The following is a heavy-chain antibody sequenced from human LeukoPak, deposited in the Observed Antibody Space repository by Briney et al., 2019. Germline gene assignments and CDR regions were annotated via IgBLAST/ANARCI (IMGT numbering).Heavy chain of an antibody. V-gene: IGHV3-23*01. CDR2: ISGSGGST. J-gene: IGHJ4*02. Sequence: GGSLRLSCAASGFTFSNYAMSWVRQALGKGLEWVSAISGSGGSTYYADSVKGRFTISRDNSKNTLYLQMNSLRAEDTAVYYCAKGSYGDYEYWGQGTLVTVSS. D-gene: IGHD4-17*01. CDR3: AKGSYGDYEY. CDR1: GFTFSNYA.